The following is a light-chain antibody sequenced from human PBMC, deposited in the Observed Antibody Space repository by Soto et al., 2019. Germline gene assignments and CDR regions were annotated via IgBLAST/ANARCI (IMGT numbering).Light chain of an antibody. CDR3: CSYAGPYTYVI. J-gene: IGLJ2*01. V-gene: IGLV2-23*01. Sequence: QSALTQPASVSGSPGQSITISCTGTSSDVGSYALVSWYQHHPGKAPKLIICEDTNRPSGVSDRFSGSKSGNTASLTISGLQAEDEADYYCCSYAGPYTYVIFGGGTKLTVL. CDR2: EDT. CDR1: SSDVGSYAL.